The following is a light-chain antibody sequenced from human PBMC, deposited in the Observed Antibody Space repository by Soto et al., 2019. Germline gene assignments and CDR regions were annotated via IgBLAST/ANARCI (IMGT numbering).Light chain of an antibody. J-gene: IGKJ3*01. V-gene: IGKV1-27*01. Sequence: DIQMTQSPSSLSASLGDRVNITCRASETISTYLAWYQQQPGKVPKLLIYAASILQSGVPSRFSGRRSGTESTLTISGLQTEDVATYYCQKYASAPFTFGPGTKVEIK. CDR2: AAS. CDR3: QKYASAPFT. CDR1: ETISTY.